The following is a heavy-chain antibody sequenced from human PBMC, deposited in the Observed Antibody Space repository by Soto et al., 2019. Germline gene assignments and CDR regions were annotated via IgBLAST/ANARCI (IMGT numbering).Heavy chain of an antibody. V-gene: IGHV3-23*01. D-gene: IGHD3-10*01. CDR3: TTTLPMVRGVIPGDFDY. Sequence: EVQLLESGGGLVQPGGSLRLSCAASGFTFSNYVMSWVRQAPGKGLEWVSAFVGSGGTTHYADSVKGRFTISRDNSKNTLYLQMNSLRAEDTAVYYCTTTLPMVRGVIPGDFDYWGQGTLVTVSS. CDR2: FVGSGGTT. J-gene: IGHJ4*02. CDR1: GFTFSNYV.